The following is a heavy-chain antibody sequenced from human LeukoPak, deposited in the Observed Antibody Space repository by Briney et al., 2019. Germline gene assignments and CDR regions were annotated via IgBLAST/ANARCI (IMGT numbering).Heavy chain of an antibody. CDR1: GYTFSSYD. CDR3: ARGTGSSSWPKQYYFDY. CDR2: MNPNSGNT. D-gene: IGHD6-13*01. Sequence: ASVKVSCKASGYTFSSYDINRVRQATGQGLEWMGWMNPNSGNTGYAQKFQGRVTITRNTSISTAYMELSSLRSEDTAVYYCARGTGSSSWPKQYYFDYWGQGTPVTVSS. V-gene: IGHV1-8*03. J-gene: IGHJ4*02.